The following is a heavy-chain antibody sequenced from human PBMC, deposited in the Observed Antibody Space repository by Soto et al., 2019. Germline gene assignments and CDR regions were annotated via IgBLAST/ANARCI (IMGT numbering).Heavy chain of an antibody. Sequence: QVQLVESGGAVGQPGRSLRLSCVASGFTFSNYGMHWVRQAPGKGLEWVAFVSYRGTNKYHADSVKGRFTISRDDTRNTVYLQMNSLRAEDTAVYFCAKDGLMSTIRGDAFKIWGQGTGVTVSS. CDR1: GFTFSNYG. CDR2: VSYRGTNK. D-gene: IGHD1-1*01. V-gene: IGHV3-30*18. J-gene: IGHJ3*02. CDR3: AKDGLMSTIRGDAFKI.